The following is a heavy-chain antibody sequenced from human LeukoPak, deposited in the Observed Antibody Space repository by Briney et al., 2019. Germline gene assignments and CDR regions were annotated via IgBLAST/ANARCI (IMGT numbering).Heavy chain of an antibody. V-gene: IGHV3-21*01. CDR1: GFTFSSYS. CDR2: ISSSSSYI. Sequence: GGSLRLSCAASGFTFSSYSMNWVRQAPGEGLEWVLSISSSSSYIYYADSVKGRFTISRDNAKNSLYLQMNSLRAEDTAVYYCARDKHITTVTTGGLDYWGQGTLVTVSS. CDR3: ARDKHITTVTTGGLDY. J-gene: IGHJ4*02. D-gene: IGHD4-17*01.